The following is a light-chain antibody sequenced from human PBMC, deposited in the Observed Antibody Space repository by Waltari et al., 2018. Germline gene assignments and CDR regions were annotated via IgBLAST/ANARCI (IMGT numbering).Light chain of an antibody. CDR2: DKN. Sequence: SSELTQDPAVSVAMGQTVRITCQGDSLRSYYARWYQKRPGQAPILVIYDKNNRPAGVPDRFSGSSSHNTGSLTITGAQAEDEASYYCHSRDASGVAGSFGGGTKLTVL. CDR1: SLRSYY. V-gene: IGLV3-19*01. CDR3: HSRDASGVAGS. J-gene: IGLJ2*01.